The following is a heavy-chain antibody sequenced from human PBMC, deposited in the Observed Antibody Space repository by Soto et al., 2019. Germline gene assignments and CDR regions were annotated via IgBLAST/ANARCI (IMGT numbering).Heavy chain of an antibody. CDR1: GFTFSSYS. D-gene: IGHD5-18*01. CDR2: ISSSSSYI. Sequence: PGGSLRLSCAASGFTFSSYSMNWVRQAPGKGLEWVSSISSSSSYIYYADSVKGRFTISRDNAKNSLYLQMNSLRAEDTAVYYCARDGYRGYSYGYSFDYWGQGTLVTVSS. V-gene: IGHV3-21*01. CDR3: ARDGYRGYSYGYSFDY. J-gene: IGHJ4*02.